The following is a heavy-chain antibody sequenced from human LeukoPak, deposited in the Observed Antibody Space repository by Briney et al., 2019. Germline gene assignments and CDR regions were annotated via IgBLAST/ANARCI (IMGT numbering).Heavy chain of an antibody. CDR2: IYPGDSDT. CDR1: GYSFTNYW. Sequence: GESLKISCKGSGYSFTNYWIGWVRQMPGNGLEWMGIIYPGDSDTRYSPSFQGQVTISADKSISTAYLQWSSLKASDTAMYYCGRHVVDSSGDYLYFYYMDVWGKGTTVTVSS. CDR3: GRHVVDSSGDYLYFYYMDV. D-gene: IGHD3-22*01. V-gene: IGHV5-51*01. J-gene: IGHJ6*03.